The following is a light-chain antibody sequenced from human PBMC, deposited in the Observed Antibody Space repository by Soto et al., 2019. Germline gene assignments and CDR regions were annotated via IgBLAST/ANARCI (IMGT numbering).Light chain of an antibody. CDR3: CSYAGRYTWV. J-gene: IGLJ1*01. CDR2: DVS. CDR1: SSDVGGYNY. V-gene: IGLV2-11*01. Sequence: QSALTQPRSVSGSPGQSVTTSCTGTSSDVGGYNYVSWYQQHPGKAPKLMIYDVSKRPSGVPDRFSGSKSGNTASLTISGLQAEDEADYYCCSYAGRYTWVFGTGTKVTVL.